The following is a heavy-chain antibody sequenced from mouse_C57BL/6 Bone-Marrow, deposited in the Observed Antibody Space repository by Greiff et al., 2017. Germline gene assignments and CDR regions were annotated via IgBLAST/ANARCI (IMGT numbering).Heavy chain of an antibody. Sequence: VQLQQSGAELVKPGASVKMSCKASGYTFTTYPIEWMKQNHGKSLEWIGNFHPYNDDTKYNEKFKGKATLTVEKSSNTVYLELSRLTSDYSAVXDCARSSTFFYYFDYWGQGTTLTVSS. D-gene: IGHD5-1*01. CDR1: GYTFTTYP. CDR3: ARSSTFFYYFDY. V-gene: IGHV1-47*01. CDR2: FHPYNDDT. J-gene: IGHJ2*01.